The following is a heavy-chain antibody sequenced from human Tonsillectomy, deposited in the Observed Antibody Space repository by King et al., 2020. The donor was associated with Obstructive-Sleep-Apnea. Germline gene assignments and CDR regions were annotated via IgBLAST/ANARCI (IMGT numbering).Heavy chain of an antibody. D-gene: IGHD2-2*01. Sequence: QLVQSGAEVKKPGASVKVSCKASGYTFTSYGISWVRQAPGQGLEWMGWISAYNGNTNYAQKLQGRVTMTTDTSTSTAYMELRSLRSDDTAVYYCARDGGDIVVVPAAQASLYYYGMDVWGQGTTVTVSS. J-gene: IGHJ6*02. CDR3: ARDGGDIVVVPAAQASLYYYGMDV. V-gene: IGHV1-18*04. CDR1: GYTFTSYG. CDR2: ISAYNGNT.